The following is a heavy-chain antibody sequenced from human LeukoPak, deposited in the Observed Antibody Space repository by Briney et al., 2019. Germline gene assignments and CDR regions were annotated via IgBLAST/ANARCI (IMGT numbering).Heavy chain of an antibody. CDR3: ARDKADYGDAFDI. V-gene: IGHV1-3*01. J-gene: IGHJ3*02. CDR2: INAGNGNT. CDR1: GYTFTSYY. D-gene: IGHD4-17*01. Sequence: ASVKVSCKASGYTFTSYYMHWVRQAPGQRLEWMGWINAGNGNTKYSQKFQGRVTITRDTSASTAYMELSSLRSEDTAVYYCARDKADYGDAFDIWGQGTMVTVSS.